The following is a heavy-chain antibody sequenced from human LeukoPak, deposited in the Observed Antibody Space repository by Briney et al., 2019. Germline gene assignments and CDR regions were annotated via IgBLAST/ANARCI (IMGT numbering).Heavy chain of an antibody. J-gene: IGHJ4*02. Sequence: PSETLSLTCTVSGGSISSYYWSWIRQAPGKGLEWIGYLYYTGNTNYNPSLKGRVTISLDTSNNQFSLKLSSVTAADAAVYYCARRQIFSGYDFQKLPDSWGQGTLVTVSS. CDR3: ARRQIFSGYDFQKLPDS. V-gene: IGHV4-59*01. D-gene: IGHD5-12*01. CDR2: LYYTGNT. CDR1: GGSISSYY.